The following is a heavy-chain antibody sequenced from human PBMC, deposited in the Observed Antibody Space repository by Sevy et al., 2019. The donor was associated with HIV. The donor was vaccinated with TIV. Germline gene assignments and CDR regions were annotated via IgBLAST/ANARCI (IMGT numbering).Heavy chain of an antibody. CDR1: GFTFSSYW. D-gene: IGHD3-3*01. Sequence: GGSLRLSCAASGFTFSSYWMSWVRQAPGKGLEWVANIKQDGSEKYYVDSVKGRFTISRDNAKNSLYLQMNSLRAEDTAVYYCARDPGRGVTIFGVAIHPFNYYGMDVWGQGTTVTVSS. CDR3: ARDPGRGVTIFGVAIHPFNYYGMDV. J-gene: IGHJ6*02. V-gene: IGHV3-7*01. CDR2: IKQDGSEK.